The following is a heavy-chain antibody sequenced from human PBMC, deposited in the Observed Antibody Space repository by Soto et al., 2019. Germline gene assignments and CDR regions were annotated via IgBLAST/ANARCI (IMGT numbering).Heavy chain of an antibody. CDR3: TLRDCSGGSCLEYFDY. J-gene: IGHJ4*02. Sequence: SGTDAHHCAVDGGVFRGYDWGWIREPPVKELEWIGQINHSGSTIPSPSLRSRFTISVATARNKFALKLRSVTAADTAVYSCTLRDCSGGSCLEYFDYWGQGTLVTVSS. CDR1: GGVFRGYD. V-gene: IGHV4-34*01. D-gene: IGHD2-15*01. CDR2: INHSGST.